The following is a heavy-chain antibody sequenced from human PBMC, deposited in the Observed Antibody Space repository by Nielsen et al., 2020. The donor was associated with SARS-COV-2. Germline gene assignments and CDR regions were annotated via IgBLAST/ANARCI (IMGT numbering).Heavy chain of an antibody. CDR3: AKGTGVLPYYYYYGMDV. J-gene: IGHJ6*01. CDR1: GFTVSSNY. D-gene: IGHD1-14*01. Sequence: GESLKIFCAASGFTVSSNYMSWVRQAPGKGLEWVSVIYSGGSTYYADSVKGRFTISRDNSKNTLYLQMNSLRAEDTAVYYCAKGTGVLPYYYYYGMDVWGQGTTVTVSS. V-gene: IGHV3-53*01. CDR2: IYSGGST.